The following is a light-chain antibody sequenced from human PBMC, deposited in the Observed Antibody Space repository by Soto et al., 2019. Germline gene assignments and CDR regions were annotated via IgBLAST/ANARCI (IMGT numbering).Light chain of an antibody. CDR3: MQGTHWPWT. V-gene: IGKV2-30*02. J-gene: IGKJ1*01. Sequence: DVVMTQSPLSLPVTLGQPASISCRSSQSLIHSDGSTYLSWFQQRPGQSPRRLIYEVSGRDSGVPDRFSGSGSGTDFTLKISRVEAEDVGVSYCMQGTHWPWTFGQGTEVEIK. CDR2: EVS. CDR1: QSLIHSDGSTY.